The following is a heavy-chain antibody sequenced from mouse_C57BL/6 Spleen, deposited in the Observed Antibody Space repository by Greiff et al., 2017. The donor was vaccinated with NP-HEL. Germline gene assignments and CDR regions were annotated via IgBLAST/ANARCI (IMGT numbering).Heavy chain of an antibody. D-gene: IGHD4-1*02. CDR2: IYPGSGST. CDR3: ASTGYYAMDY. V-gene: IGHV1-55*01. J-gene: IGHJ4*01. Sequence: VQLQQSGAELVKPGASVKMSCKASGYTFTSYWITWVKQRPGQGLEWIGDIYPGSGSTNYNEKFKSKATLTVDTAASTSYMQLSSLTSEDSAVYYCASTGYYAMDYWGQGTSVTVSS. CDR1: GYTFTSYW.